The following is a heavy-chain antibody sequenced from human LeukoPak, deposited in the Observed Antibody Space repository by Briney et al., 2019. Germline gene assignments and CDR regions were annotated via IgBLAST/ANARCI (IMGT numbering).Heavy chain of an antibody. V-gene: IGHV4-38-2*02. J-gene: IGHJ1*01. CDR1: GFSISKGFY. CDR2: IYHDGTT. Sequence: PSETLSLTCTVAGFSISKGFYWGWVRQPPGKGLEFIATIYHDGTTHYNPSLKSRSTISVDTSRNQLSLNLASVTAADTAGYYCPRDVSWAESCQSWGESTLVSVSS. CDR3: PRDVSWAESCQS. D-gene: IGHD1-26*01.